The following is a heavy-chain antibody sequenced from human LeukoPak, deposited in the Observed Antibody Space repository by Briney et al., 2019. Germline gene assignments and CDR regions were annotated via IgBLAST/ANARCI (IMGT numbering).Heavy chain of an antibody. CDR3: ARGTIVVVTEDY. V-gene: IGHV1-2*02. J-gene: IGHJ4*02. CDR2: INPNSGGT. CDR1: GYTFTGYY. Sequence: ASVKVSCKAPGYTFTGYYMHWVRQAPGQGLEWMGWINPNSGGTNYAQKFQGRVTMTRDTSISTAYMELSRLTSDDTAVYYCARGTIVVVTEDYWGQGTLVTVSS. D-gene: IGHD2-21*02.